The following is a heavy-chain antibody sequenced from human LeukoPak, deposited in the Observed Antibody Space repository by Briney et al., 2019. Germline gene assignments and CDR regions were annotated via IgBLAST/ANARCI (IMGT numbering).Heavy chain of an antibody. J-gene: IGHJ3*02. CDR2: IYYSGST. CDR1: GGSISSYY. Sequence: SETLSLTCTVSGGSISSYYWSWIRQPPGKGLEWIGYIYYSGSTNYNPSLKSRVTISVDTSKNQFSLKLSSVTAADTAVYYCARVPHNYYDSSGYYPYDAFDIWGQGTMVTVSS. CDR3: ARVPHNYYDSSGYYPYDAFDI. D-gene: IGHD3-22*01. V-gene: IGHV4-59*08.